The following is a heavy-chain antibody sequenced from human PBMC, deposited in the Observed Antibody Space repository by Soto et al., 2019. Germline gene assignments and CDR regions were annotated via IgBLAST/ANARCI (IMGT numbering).Heavy chain of an antibody. CDR1: GFTFSSYA. CDR3: ARDRKPLRYFDWLRYYGMDV. Sequence: PGGSLRLSCAASGFTFSSYAMHWVRQAPGKGLEWVAVISYDGSNKYYADSVKGRFTISRDNSKNTLYLQMNSLRAEDTAVYYCARDRKPLRYFDWLRYYGMDVWGQGTTVTVSS. V-gene: IGHV3-30-3*01. J-gene: IGHJ6*02. D-gene: IGHD3-9*01. CDR2: ISYDGSNK.